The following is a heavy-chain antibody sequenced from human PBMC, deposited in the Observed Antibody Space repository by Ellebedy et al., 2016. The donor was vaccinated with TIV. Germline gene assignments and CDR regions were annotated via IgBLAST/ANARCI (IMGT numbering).Heavy chain of an antibody. CDR2: ISWDGGTT. V-gene: IGHV3-43*01. CDR3: AKGLGDFWSGSDY. CDR1: GFTFDEYT. J-gene: IGHJ4*02. D-gene: IGHD3-3*01. Sequence: GESLKISCAASGFTFDEYTMYWVRQAPGKGLEWVSLISWDGGTTYYADSVKGRFTISRDNSKNSLYLQMNSLRTEDTALYYCAKGLGDFWSGSDYWGQGTLVTVSS.